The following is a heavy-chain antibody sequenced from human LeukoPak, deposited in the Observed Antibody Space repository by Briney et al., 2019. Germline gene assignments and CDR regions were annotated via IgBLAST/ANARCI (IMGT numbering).Heavy chain of an antibody. J-gene: IGHJ4*02. CDR1: GFSFSAYW. CDR2: INPAGSET. CDR3: ARFGYVAAVDV. D-gene: IGHD2-15*01. V-gene: IGHV3-7*01. Sequence: GGSLRLSCAASGFSFSAYWMTWVRQAPGTGLEWVANINPAGSETYYVDPVKGRFSISRDNAKNLVYLQMNSLRAEDTAVYHCARFGYVAAVDVWGQGTPVTVPS.